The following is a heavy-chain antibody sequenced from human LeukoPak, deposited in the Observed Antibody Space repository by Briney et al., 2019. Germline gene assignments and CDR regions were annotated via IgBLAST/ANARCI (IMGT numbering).Heavy chain of an antibody. V-gene: IGHV1-18*01. D-gene: IGHD5-18*01. CDR1: GYTFTSYA. CDR3: ARVPVDTAMVGWYYYGMDV. J-gene: IGHJ6*02. CDR2: ISAYNGNT. Sequence: ASVKVSCKASGYTFTSYAMHWVRQAPGQGLEWMGWISAYNGNTNYAQKLQGRVTMTTDTSTSTAYMELRSLRSDDTAVYYCARVPVDTAMVGWYYYGMDVWGQGTTVTVSS.